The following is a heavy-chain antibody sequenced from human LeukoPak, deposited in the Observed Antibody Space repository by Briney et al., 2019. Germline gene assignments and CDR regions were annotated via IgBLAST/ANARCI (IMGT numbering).Heavy chain of an antibody. CDR1: GGSISSGDYY. V-gene: IGHV4-30-4*02. J-gene: IGHJ3*02. CDR3: ARRRTGEAFDI. CDR2: IYYSGST. D-gene: IGHD3/OR15-3a*01. Sequence: PSETLSLTCTVSGGSISSGDYYWSWIRQPPGKGLEWIGYIYYSGSTYYNPSLKSRVTISVDTSKNQFSLKLSSVTAADTAVYYCARRRTGEAFDIWGQGTMVTVSS.